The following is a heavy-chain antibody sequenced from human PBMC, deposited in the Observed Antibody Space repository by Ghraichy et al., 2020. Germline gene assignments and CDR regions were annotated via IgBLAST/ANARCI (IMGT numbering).Heavy chain of an antibody. D-gene: IGHD6-13*01. CDR2: IRYDGSNK. J-gene: IGHJ5*02. V-gene: IGHV3-30*02. CDR1: GFTFSSYG. CDR3: AKDRGNAAAAGTPNWFDP. Sequence: GGSLRLSCAASGFTFSSYGMHWVRQAPGKGLEWVAFIRYDGSNKYYADSVKGRFTISRDNSKNTLYLQMNSLRAEDTAVYYCAKDRGNAAAAGTPNWFDPWGQGTLVTVSS.